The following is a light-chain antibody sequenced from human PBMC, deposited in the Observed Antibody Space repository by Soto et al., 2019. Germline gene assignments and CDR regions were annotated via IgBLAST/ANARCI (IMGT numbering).Light chain of an antibody. Sequence: QSALTQPASVSGSPGQSLTISCAGTRGDVGGYNYVSWYQQHPGKAPNLIIYDVTNRPSGVSDRFSGSKSGNMASLTISGLQAEDEADYYCSSYTSGRPLVVFGGGTKLTVL. CDR3: SSYTSGRPLVV. CDR1: RGDVGGYNY. V-gene: IGLV2-14*01. CDR2: DVT. J-gene: IGLJ2*01.